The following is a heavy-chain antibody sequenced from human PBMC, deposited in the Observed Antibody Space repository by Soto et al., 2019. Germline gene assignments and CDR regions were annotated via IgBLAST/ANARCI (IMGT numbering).Heavy chain of an antibody. CDR1: GFTFSSYA. J-gene: IGHJ5*02. Sequence: PGGSLRLSCAASGFTFSSYAISWVRQAPGKGLEWVSAISGSGGSTYYADSVKGRFTISRDNSKNTLYLQMNSLRAEDTAVYYCAKDRAVYSSSWFDPWGQGTLVTVSS. V-gene: IGHV3-23*01. CDR2: ISGSGGST. CDR3: AKDRAVYSSSWFDP. D-gene: IGHD6-13*01.